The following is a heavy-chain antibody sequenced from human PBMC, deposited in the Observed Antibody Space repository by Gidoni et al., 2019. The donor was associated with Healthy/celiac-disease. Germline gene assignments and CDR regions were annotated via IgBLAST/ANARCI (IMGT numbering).Heavy chain of an antibody. CDR3: ARASSPPEYYDDSSGYESEFDY. CDR1: AYTFITYS. J-gene: IGHJ4*02. CDR2: SSSSSSTI. Sequence: LPLVQPAAACVQLGGSLSPPSPAPAYTFITYSLHCARQAPSQAPGKGREWVAYSSSSSSTIDYADSVKGRFTISRENAKNSLYLQMNSLRDEDTAVYYCARASSPPEYYDDSSGYESEFDYWGQGTLVTVSS. D-gene: IGHD3-22*01. V-gene: IGHV3-48*02.